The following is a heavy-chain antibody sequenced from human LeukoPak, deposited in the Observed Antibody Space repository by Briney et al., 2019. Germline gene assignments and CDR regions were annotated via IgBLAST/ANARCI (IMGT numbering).Heavy chain of an antibody. CDR3: AKWGDYDVLTGYYDSDY. J-gene: IGHJ4*02. D-gene: IGHD3-9*01. V-gene: IGHV3-23*01. Sequence: SGGSLRLSCAASGFSLSNYAMSWVRQVPGKGLEWVSAISGRDDSTYYADSVKGRFTISRDTSKNTLYLQMNSLRAEDTAVYYCAKWGDYDVLTGYYDSDYWGQRTLVTVSS. CDR2: ISGRDDST. CDR1: GFSLSNYA.